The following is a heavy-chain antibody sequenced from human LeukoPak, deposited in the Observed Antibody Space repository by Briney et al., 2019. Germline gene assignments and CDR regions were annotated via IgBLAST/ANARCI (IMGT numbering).Heavy chain of an antibody. CDR2: INHSGGT. J-gene: IGHJ4*02. D-gene: IGHD2-2*02. V-gene: IGHV4-34*01. CDR1: GGSFSGYY. Sequence: SETLSLTCAVYGGSFSGYYWSWIRQPPGKGLEWIGEINHSGGTNYNPSLKSRVTISVDTSKNQFSLKLSSVTAADTAVYYCARGTRYCSSTSCYKAKLYYFDYWGQGTLVTVSS. CDR3: ARGTRYCSSTSCYKAKLYYFDY.